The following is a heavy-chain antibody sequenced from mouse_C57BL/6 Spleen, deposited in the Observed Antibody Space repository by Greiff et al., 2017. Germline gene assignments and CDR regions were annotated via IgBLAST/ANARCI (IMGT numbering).Heavy chain of an antibody. D-gene: IGHD2-13*01. J-gene: IGHJ4*01. CDR2: IYPGDGDT. V-gene: IGHV1-80*01. CDR1: GYAFSSYW. Sequence: QVQLQQSGAELVKPGASVKISCKASGYAFSSYWMNWVKQRPGKGLEWIGQIYPGDGDTTYNGKFKGKATLTADKSSSTAYMQLSSLTSEDSAVYFCAKRGDGVGAMDYWGQGTSVTVSS. CDR3: AKRGDGVGAMDY.